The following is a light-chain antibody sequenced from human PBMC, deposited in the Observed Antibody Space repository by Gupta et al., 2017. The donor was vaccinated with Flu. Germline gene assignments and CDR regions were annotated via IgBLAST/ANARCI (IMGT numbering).Light chain of an antibody. J-gene: IGKJ3*01. Sequence: DFVLTQSPASLTLSLGERATINCKSSQSVLYTSNNKNYLAWYQQRPGQPPKLLIYWASTRESGVPDRFSGSGYETDFTLTIDSLRAEDVAIYFCQQEDGTPFTFGQGTKVKIK. CDR2: WAS. CDR3: QQEDGTPFT. CDR1: QSVLYTSNNKNY. V-gene: IGKV4-1*01.